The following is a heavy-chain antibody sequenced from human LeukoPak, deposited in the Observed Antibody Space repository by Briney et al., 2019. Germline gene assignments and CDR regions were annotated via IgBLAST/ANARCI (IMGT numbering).Heavy chain of an antibody. CDR2: ISAYNGNT. Sequence: ASVTVSCKASGYTFTGYYMHWVRQAPGQGLEWMGWISAYNGNTNYAQKLQGRVTMTTDTSTSTAYMELRSLRADDSAVYYCARGRDGYNPTADYWGQGTLVAVSS. J-gene: IGHJ4*02. CDR3: ARGRDGYNPTADY. D-gene: IGHD5-24*01. V-gene: IGHV1-18*04. CDR1: GYTFTGYY.